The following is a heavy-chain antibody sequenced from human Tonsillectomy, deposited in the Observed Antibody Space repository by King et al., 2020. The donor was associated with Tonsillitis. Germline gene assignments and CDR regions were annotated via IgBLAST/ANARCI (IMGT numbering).Heavy chain of an antibody. CDR2: IYYTGST. CDR1: GGSISSYY. D-gene: IGHD6-6*01. CDR3: ARPYSSSFWYFDL. V-gene: IGHV4-59*08. Sequence: VQLQESGPGLVKPSETLSLTCTVSGGSISSYYWSWIRQPPGKGLEWIGYIYYTGSTLYNPSLKSRVTMSVDTSKNHFSLRLSSVTAADTAVYYCARPYSSSFWYFDLWGRGTLVTVSS. J-gene: IGHJ2*01.